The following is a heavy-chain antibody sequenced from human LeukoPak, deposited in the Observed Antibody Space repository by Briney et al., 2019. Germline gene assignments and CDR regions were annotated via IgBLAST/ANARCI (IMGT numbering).Heavy chain of an antibody. J-gene: IGHJ4*02. CDR2: INTNSGGT. V-gene: IGHV1-2*02. Sequence: SVKLSCTASGYTFTRYYMHRVPHAPGQGLEWMVWINTNSGGTNYGQMFQGRVTMTRDTSISTAYMELSRLVSDDTAVYYCALISEAATFDYWGQGTLVTVSS. CDR1: GYTFTRYY. D-gene: IGHD2-15*01. CDR3: ALISEAATFDY.